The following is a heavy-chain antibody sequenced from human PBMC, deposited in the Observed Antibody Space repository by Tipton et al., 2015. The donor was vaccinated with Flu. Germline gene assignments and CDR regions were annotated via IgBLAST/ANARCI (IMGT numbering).Heavy chain of an antibody. V-gene: IGHV4-61*02. Sequence: LRLSCTVSGGSISSGSYYWTWIRQPAGKGLEWIGRIYTSGSTNYNPSLKSRVTMSLDTSKNQFSMKLSSVTAADTAVYYCARRDYSNYVSDPKNWFDPWGQGTLVTVSA. CDR3: ARRDYSNYVSDPKNWFDP. J-gene: IGHJ5*02. CDR1: GGSISSGSYY. D-gene: IGHD4-11*01. CDR2: IYTSGST.